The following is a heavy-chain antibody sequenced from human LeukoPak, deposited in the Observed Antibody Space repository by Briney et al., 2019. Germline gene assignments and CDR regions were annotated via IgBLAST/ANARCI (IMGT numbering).Heavy chain of an antibody. CDR2: INPSGGST. CDR3: TIEAEVRELILANY. V-gene: IGHV1-46*01. J-gene: IGHJ4*02. CDR1: GYTFTSYY. D-gene: IGHD3-10*01. Sequence: ASVKVSCRASGYTFTSYYMHWVRQAPGQGLEWMGIINPSGGSTSYAQKFQGRVTMTRDMSTSTVYMELSSLRSEDTAVYYCTIEAEVRELILANYWGQGTLVTVSS.